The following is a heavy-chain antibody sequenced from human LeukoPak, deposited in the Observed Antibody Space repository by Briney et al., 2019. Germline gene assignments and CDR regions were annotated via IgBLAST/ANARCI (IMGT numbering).Heavy chain of an antibody. CDR2: ISAYNGNP. Sequence: ASVKVPCKASGYTFTSYGISWVRQAPGQGLEWMGWISAYNGNPNYAQKLQGRVTMTTDTSTSTAYMELRSLRSDDTAVYYCAREPYCSGGSCYRRWYFDLWGRGTLVTVSS. CDR3: AREPYCSGGSCYRRWYFDL. D-gene: IGHD2-15*01. V-gene: IGHV1-18*01. J-gene: IGHJ2*01. CDR1: GYTFTSYG.